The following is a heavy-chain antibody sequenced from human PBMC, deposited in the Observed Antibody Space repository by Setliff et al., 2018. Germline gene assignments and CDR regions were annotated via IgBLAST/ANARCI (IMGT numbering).Heavy chain of an antibody. V-gene: IGHV3-21*06. CDR2: MSSSSSYI. J-gene: IGHJ4*02. CDR1: GFTFSSYA. Sequence: PGGSLRLSCVVSGFTFSSYAMTWVRHAPGKGLEWVSYMSSSSSYIYYADSVKGRVTISRDDARSTMYLQMNRLRAEDTAVYYCARDNWVDSVMVTEKGEFWGQGTLVTVSS. CDR3: ARDNWVDSVMVTEKGEF. D-gene: IGHD5-18*01.